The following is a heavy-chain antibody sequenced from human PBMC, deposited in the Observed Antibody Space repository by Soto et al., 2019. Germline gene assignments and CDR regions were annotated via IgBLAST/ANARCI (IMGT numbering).Heavy chain of an antibody. J-gene: IGHJ6*02. CDR2: VSMDSDTI. Sequence: EVVLLESGGGLVQPGGSLRLSCAASGFTFSFYPMSWVRQAPGKGLEWIAYVSMDSDTIHYADSVKGRFTISRDDAENSLYLQMNSLRDEDTATYYCARLYYDYVWGQGTTVTVSS. CDR1: GFTFSFYP. CDR3: ARLYYDYV. D-gene: IGHD3-3*01. V-gene: IGHV3-48*02.